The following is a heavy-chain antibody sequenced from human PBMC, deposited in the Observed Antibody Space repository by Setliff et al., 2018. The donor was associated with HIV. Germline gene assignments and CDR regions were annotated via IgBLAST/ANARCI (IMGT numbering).Heavy chain of an antibody. CDR1: GGSLISDIYY. D-gene: IGHD2-21*01. CDR3: ASRTLRQFRDGHIWFDP. CDR2: IFYNGSA. J-gene: IGHJ5*02. Sequence: PSETLSLTCTVSGGSLISDIYYWGWIRQPPGKGLERIGTIFYNGSAYYNPSLKSRVTISVDTSKNQFSLRLNSVTAADTAIYYFASRTLRQFRDGHIWFDPWGRGTLGTVSS. V-gene: IGHV4-39*01.